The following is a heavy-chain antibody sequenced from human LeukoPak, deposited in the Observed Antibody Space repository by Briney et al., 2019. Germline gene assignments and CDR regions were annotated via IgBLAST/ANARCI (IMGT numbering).Heavy chain of an antibody. CDR2: INPSGNTF. D-gene: IGHD3-10*01. J-gene: IGHJ4*02. CDR3: ARSLEEVIRGVRRPRQGLV. V-gene: IGHV3-48*03. CDR1: GFTFSSYE. Sequence: PGGSLRLSCAASGFTFSSYEVHWVRQAPGKGLEWVSNINPSGNTFYYADSVRGRFTISRDNAKNSLYLQMNSLRAEDTAVYYCARSLEEVIRGVRRPRQGLVWGQGTLVTVSS.